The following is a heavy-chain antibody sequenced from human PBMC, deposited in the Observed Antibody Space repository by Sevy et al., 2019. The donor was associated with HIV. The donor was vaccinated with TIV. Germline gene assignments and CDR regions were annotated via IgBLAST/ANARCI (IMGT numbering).Heavy chain of an antibody. CDR1: GGSITSYY. CDR2: ISYNGNI. V-gene: IGHV4-59*01. J-gene: IGHJ5*02. D-gene: IGHD3-3*01. CDR3: ARTNGVAVRLLEDNWFDP. Sequence: SETLSLTCSVSGGSITSYYWSWIRQPPGKGLEWIGDISYNGNIDYNPYLKSRVTISTDTSKNQFSLRLRSVTAADTAIYYCARTNGVAVRLLEDNWFDPWGQGTLVTVSS.